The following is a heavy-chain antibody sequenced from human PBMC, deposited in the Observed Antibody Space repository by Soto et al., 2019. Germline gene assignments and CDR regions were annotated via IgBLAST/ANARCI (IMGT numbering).Heavy chain of an antibody. CDR2: IIPISDTT. D-gene: IGHD2-2*01. CDR3: ARSQGSSTSLEIYYYYYGMDV. J-gene: IGHJ6*02. Sequence: SVKVSCKASGGTFSSYAISWVRQAPGQGLEWMGGIIPISDTTNYAQKFQGRVTITADESTSTAYMELSSPRSEDTAVYYCARSQGSSTSLEIYYYYYGMDVWGQGTTVTVSS. CDR1: GGTFSSYA. V-gene: IGHV1-69*13.